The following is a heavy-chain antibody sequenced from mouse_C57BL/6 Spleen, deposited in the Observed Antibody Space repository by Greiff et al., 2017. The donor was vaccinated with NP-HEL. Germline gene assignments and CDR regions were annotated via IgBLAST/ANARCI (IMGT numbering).Heavy chain of an antibody. Sequence: VQLQQSGPELVKPGASVKIPCKASGYTFTDYNMDWVKQSHGKSLEWIGDINPNNGGTIYNQKFKGKATLTVDKSSSTAYMELRSLTSEDTAVYYGARPGLLRPFAYWGQGTLGTVSA. V-gene: IGHV1-18*01. CDR3: ARPGLLRPFAY. CDR2: INPNNGGT. J-gene: IGHJ3*01. CDR1: GYTFTDYN. D-gene: IGHD3-2*02.